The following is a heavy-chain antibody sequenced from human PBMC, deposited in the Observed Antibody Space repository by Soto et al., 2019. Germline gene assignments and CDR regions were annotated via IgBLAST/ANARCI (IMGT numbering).Heavy chain of an antibody. D-gene: IGHD1-26*01. CDR1: GFTFSSYA. CDR2: ISGSGGST. Sequence: VGSLRLSCAASGFTFSSYAMSWVRQAPGKGLEWVSAISGSGGSTYYADSVKGRFTISRDNSKNTLYLQMNSLRAEDTAVYYCAKGAYSGSYSPCDYWGQGTLVTVSA. V-gene: IGHV3-23*01. CDR3: AKGAYSGSYSPCDY. J-gene: IGHJ4*02.